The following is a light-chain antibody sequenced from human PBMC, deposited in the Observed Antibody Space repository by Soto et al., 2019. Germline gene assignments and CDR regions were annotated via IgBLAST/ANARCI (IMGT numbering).Light chain of an antibody. J-gene: IGLJ1*01. CDR2: DVS. Sequence: QSALTQSASVSGSPGQSITISCTGTSSDVGTYNYVSWYQQHPGKAPKLIIYDVSNRPLGVSDRFSGSKSGNTASLTISGLQAEDEADYYCSSYTTSSTRVFGTGTKVTVL. CDR3: SSYTTSSTRV. V-gene: IGLV2-14*03. CDR1: SSDVGTYNY.